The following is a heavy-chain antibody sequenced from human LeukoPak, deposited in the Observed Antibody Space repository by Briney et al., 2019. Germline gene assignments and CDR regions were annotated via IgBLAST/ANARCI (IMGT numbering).Heavy chain of an antibody. CDR1: GFTFSSYE. D-gene: IGHD3-22*01. CDR2: ISSSGSTI. CDR3: ARARPGYYDSSGYYYRDY. Sequence: PGGSLRLSCAASGFTFSSYEMNWVRQAPGKGLEWVSYISSSGSTIYYADSVKGRFTISRDNAKNSLYLQMNSLRAEDTAVYYRARARPGYYDSSGYYYRDYWGQGTLVTVSS. V-gene: IGHV3-48*03. J-gene: IGHJ4*02.